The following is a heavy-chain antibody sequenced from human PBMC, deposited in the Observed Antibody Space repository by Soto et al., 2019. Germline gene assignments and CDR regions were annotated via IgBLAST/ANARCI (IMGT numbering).Heavy chain of an antibody. Sequence: QVRLVQSGAEVKKPGSSVKVSCKASGGTFSSYAISWVRQAPGQGLEWMGGIIPIFGTANYAQKFQGRVTITADESTSTAYMELSSLRSEDTAVYYCAREGYYGSGSYYTPNYYGMDVWGQGTTVTVSS. CDR3: AREGYYGSGSYYTPNYYGMDV. V-gene: IGHV1-69*01. CDR1: GGTFSSYA. D-gene: IGHD3-10*01. J-gene: IGHJ6*02. CDR2: IIPIFGTA.